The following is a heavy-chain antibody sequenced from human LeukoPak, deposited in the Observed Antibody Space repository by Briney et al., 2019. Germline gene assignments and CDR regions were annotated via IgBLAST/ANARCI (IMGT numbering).Heavy chain of an antibody. CDR3: AKPGPGRRITIFGVVIPPDY. CDR2: ISGSGGST. V-gene: IGHV3-23*01. J-gene: IGHJ4*02. CDR1: GFTFSSYA. Sequence: GGSLRLSCAASGFTFSSYAMSWVRQAPGKGLEWVSAISGSGGSTYYADSVKGRFTISRDNSKNTLYLQMNSLRAEDTAVYYCAKPGPGRRITIFGVVIPPDYWGQGTLVTVSS. D-gene: IGHD3-3*01.